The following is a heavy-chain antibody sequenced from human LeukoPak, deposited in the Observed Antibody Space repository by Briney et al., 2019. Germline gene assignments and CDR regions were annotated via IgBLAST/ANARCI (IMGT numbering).Heavy chain of an antibody. D-gene: IGHD2-2*02. Sequence: GGSLRLSCAASGFTFSSYTMNWVRQAPGKGLEWVSYISSGSSTKYYADSVKGRFTISRDNDKNSLYLQMNSLRAEDTAVYYCARGPKGYCSSTGCYKDSWGQGTLVTVSS. J-gene: IGHJ4*02. CDR1: GFTFSSYT. V-gene: IGHV3-48*01. CDR3: ARGPKGYCSSTGCYKDS. CDR2: ISSGSSTK.